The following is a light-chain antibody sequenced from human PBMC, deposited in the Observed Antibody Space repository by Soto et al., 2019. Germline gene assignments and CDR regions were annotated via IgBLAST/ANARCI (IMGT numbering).Light chain of an antibody. CDR1: QDISNF. V-gene: IGKV1-17*03. CDR2: SAN. CDR3: LQHKSYPRT. Sequence: DIQMTQSPSDMSASVGDRVTITCRASQDISNFLVWFQQRPGKVPKRLMYSANRLESGVPSRFSGSGSGTEFTLTISSLQPEDFATYYCLQHKSYPRTFGLGTKVEIK. J-gene: IGKJ1*01.